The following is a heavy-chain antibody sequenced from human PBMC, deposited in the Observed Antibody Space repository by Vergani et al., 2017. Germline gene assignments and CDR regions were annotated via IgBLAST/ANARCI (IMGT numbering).Heavy chain of an antibody. V-gene: IGHV3-9*01. CDR1: GFTFDDYA. D-gene: IGHD1-1*01. CDR2: ISWNSGSI. Sequence: EVQLVESGGGLVQPGRSLRLSCAASGFTFDDYAMHWVRQAPGKGLEWVSGISWNSGSIGYADSVKGRFTISRDNAKNSLYLQMNSLRAEDTALYYCARGTKGTGIDVWGKGTTVTVSS. CDR3: ARGTKGTGIDV. J-gene: IGHJ6*04.